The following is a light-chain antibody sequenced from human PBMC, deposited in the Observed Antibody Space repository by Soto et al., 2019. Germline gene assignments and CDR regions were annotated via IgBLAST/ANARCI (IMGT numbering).Light chain of an antibody. CDR3: AAWDDSLNGVV. V-gene: IGLV1-44*01. CDR2: GND. J-gene: IGLJ2*01. CDR1: SSNIGGNI. Sequence: QSVLTQPPSASGTPGQRVTISCSGSSSNIGGNIVNWYQQLPGTAPKLLIFGNDQRPSWVPDRFSGSKSGTSASLAISGLQSEDEDNDYCAAWDDSLNGVVFGGGTKLTVL.